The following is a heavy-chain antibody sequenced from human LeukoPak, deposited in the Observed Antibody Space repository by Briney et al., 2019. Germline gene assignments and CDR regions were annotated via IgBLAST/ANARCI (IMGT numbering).Heavy chain of an antibody. CDR1: GFTFSIYV. V-gene: IGHV3-23*01. CDR2: ISQSGGST. D-gene: IGHD3-22*01. J-gene: IGHJ3*02. Sequence: GGSLRLSCAASGFTFSIYVMTWVRQAPGKGLEWVSGISQSGGSTYYADSVRGRFTISRDNPKNTLYLQMNSLRAEDTAVYYCARVYDISAYYFHAFDIWGQGTMVTVSS. CDR3: ARVYDISAYYFHAFDI.